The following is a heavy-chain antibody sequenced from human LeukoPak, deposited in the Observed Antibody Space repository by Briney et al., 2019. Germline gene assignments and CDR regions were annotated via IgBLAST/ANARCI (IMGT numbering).Heavy chain of an antibody. V-gene: IGHV1-24*01. J-gene: IGHJ4*02. CDR1: GYTRTELS. Sequence: ASVKVSCKASGYTRTELSMHWVRQAPGKGLELMGGFDPEDGETIYAQKFQGRVTMTEDTSTDTAYMELSSLRSEDTAVYYCATVYYYGSGSYYNPLDYWGQGTLVTVSS. D-gene: IGHD3-10*01. CDR2: FDPEDGET. CDR3: ATVYYYGSGSYYNPLDY.